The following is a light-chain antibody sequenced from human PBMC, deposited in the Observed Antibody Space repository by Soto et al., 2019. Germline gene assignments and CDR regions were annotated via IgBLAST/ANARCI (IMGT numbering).Light chain of an antibody. CDR1: SSDVGASKY. CDR3: SSYTSTITVL. CDR2: EVR. V-gene: IGLV2-14*01. J-gene: IGLJ2*01. Sequence: QSVLTQPASVSGSPGQSITISCTGTSSDVGASKYVSWYQQHPGKAPKLMIYEVRNRPSGVSNRFSGSKSGNTASLTISGLQAEDEADYYCSSYTSTITVLFGGGTKLTVL.